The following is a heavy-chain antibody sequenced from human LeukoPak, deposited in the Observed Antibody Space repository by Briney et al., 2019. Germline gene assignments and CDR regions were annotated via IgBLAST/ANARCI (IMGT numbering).Heavy chain of an antibody. V-gene: IGHV4-38-2*02. CDR2: IYHSGST. J-gene: IGHJ5*02. CDR3: ASGISPDWFDP. D-gene: IGHD1-14*01. Sequence: SETLSLTCTVSGYSISGGYYWGWIRQPPGKGLEWIGSIYHSGSTYYNPSLKSRVTISVDTSKNQFSLKLSSVTAADTAVYYCASGISPDWFDPWGQGTLVTVSS. CDR1: GYSISGGYY.